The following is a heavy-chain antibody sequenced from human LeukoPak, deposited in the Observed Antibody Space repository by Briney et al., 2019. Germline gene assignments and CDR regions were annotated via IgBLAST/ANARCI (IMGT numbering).Heavy chain of an antibody. D-gene: IGHD2-2*02. CDR1: GFTFSSYS. Sequence: PGGSLRLSCAASGFTFSSYSMNWVRQAPGKGLEWVSYISSSSSTIYYADSVEGRFTISRDNAKNSLYLQMNSLRDEDTAVYYCARGPAAIPWHLRFDYWGQGTLVTVSS. CDR2: ISSSSSTI. V-gene: IGHV3-48*02. J-gene: IGHJ4*02. CDR3: ARGPAAIPWHLRFDY.